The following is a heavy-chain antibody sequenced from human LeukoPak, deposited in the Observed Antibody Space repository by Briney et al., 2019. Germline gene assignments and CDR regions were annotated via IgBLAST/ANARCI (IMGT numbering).Heavy chain of an antibody. Sequence: SETLSLTCNVSGGSMSNIYYWGWIRQPPGKGLEWIGYIYHSGSTYYNPSLKSRVTISVDRSKNQFSLKLSSVTAADTAVYYCARGGAVFGVVNGRFDYWSQGTLVTVSS. CDR3: ARGGAVFGVVNGRFDY. V-gene: IGHV4-38-2*02. D-gene: IGHD3-3*01. CDR2: IYHSGST. J-gene: IGHJ4*02. CDR1: GGSMSNIYY.